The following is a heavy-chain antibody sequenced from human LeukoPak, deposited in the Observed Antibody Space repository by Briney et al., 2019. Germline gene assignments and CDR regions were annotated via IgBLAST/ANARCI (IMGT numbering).Heavy chain of an antibody. CDR1: GFTFTSHV. CDR2: ISWNSGSI. J-gene: IGHJ4*02. CDR3: AKDKGRGWYTYFDY. Sequence: GGSLRLSCSASGFTFTSHVMHWVRQAPGKGLEWVSGISWNSGSIGYADSVKGRFTISRDNAKNSLYLQMNSLRAEDTALYYCAKDKGRGWYTYFDYWGQGTLVTVSS. V-gene: IGHV3-9*01. D-gene: IGHD6-19*01.